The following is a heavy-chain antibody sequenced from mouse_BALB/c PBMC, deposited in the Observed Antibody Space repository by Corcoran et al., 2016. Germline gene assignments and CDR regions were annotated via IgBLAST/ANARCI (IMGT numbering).Heavy chain of an antibody. CDR2: IYPGSGST. Sequence: QVQLQQSGPKLVKPGASVKMSCKASGYTFTDYVISWVKQRTGQGLEWIGEIYPGSGSTYYNEKFKGKATLTADKSSNTAYMQLSSLTSEDSVVYFCARKDDGYYLAYWGQGTLVTVSA. V-gene: IGHV1-81*01. CDR1: GYTFTDYV. D-gene: IGHD2-3*01. J-gene: IGHJ3*01. CDR3: ARKDDGYYLAY.